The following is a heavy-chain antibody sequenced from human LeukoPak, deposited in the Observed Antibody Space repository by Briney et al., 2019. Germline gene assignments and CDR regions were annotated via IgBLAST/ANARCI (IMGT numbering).Heavy chain of an antibody. CDR3: TRGGRSTSYYWQY. CDR1: GFTFSSYA. J-gene: IGHJ4*02. D-gene: IGHD1-26*01. Sequence: PGGSLRLSCAASGFTFSSYAMSWVRQAPGKGLEWVSAISGSGGSTYYADSVKGRFTISRDNSKNTLYLHMDSLRAEDTAVYYCTRGGRSTSYYWQYWGQGSLVTVSS. CDR2: ISGSGGST. V-gene: IGHV3-23*01.